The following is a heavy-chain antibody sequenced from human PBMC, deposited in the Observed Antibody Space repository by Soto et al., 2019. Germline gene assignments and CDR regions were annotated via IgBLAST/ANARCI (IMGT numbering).Heavy chain of an antibody. Sequence: GGSLRLSCAASGFTFSSYGMHWVRQAPGKGLEWVAVISYDGSNKYYADSVKGRFTISRDNSKNTLYLQMNSLRAEDTAVYYCAKDSVYSSSWWGAFDIWGQGTMVTVS. CDR3: AKDSVYSSSWWGAFDI. V-gene: IGHV3-30*18. CDR1: GFTFSSYG. J-gene: IGHJ3*02. D-gene: IGHD6-13*01. CDR2: ISYDGSNK.